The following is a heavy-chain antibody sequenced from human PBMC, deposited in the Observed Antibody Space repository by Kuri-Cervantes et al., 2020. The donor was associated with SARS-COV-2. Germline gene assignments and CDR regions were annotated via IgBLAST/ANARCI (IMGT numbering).Heavy chain of an antibody. CDR2: ISGSGGST. CDR3: AKDLGYYGSGSS. Sequence: GESLKISCAASGFTFSSYSMNWVRQAPGKGLEWVSAISGSGGSTYYADSVKGRFTISRDNSKNTLYLQMNSLRAEDTAVYYCAKDLGYYGSGSSWGQGTLVTVSS. J-gene: IGHJ5*02. D-gene: IGHD3-10*01. CDR1: GFTFSSYS. V-gene: IGHV3-23*01.